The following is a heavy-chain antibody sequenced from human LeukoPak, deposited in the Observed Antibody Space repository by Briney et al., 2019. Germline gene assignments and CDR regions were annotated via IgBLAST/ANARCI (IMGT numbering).Heavy chain of an antibody. Sequence: GGSLRLSCAASGFTFSSYSMNWVRQAPGKGLEWVSSISSSSSYIYYADSVKGRFTISRDNAKNSLYLQMNSLRAEDTAVYYCARVSHSSGYIAYFDYWGQETLVTVSS. J-gene: IGHJ4*02. CDR2: ISSSSSYI. CDR3: ARVSHSSGYIAYFDY. CDR1: GFTFSSYS. D-gene: IGHD3-22*01. V-gene: IGHV3-21*01.